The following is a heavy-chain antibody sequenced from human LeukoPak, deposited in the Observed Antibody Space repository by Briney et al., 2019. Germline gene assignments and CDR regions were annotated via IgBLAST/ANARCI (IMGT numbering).Heavy chain of an antibody. D-gene: IGHD2-21*02. V-gene: IGHV3-48*01. Sequence: GRSLRLSCAASGFTFNTYTMNWVRQAPGKGLEWISYIIRTGTTIYYADSVKGRFTISRDTAKNSLYLQMNSLRAEDTGLYFCARDLGSGDHGLLVWV. CDR1: GFTFNTYT. J-gene: IGHJ6*01. CDR3: ARDLGSGDHGLLV. CDR2: IIRTGTTI.